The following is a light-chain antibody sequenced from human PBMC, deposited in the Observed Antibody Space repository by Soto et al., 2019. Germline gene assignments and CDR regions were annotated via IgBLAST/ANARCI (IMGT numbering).Light chain of an antibody. J-gene: IGLJ1*01. Sequence: QSALTQPASVSGSPGQSITIACTGTNRDVGSYNLVSWYQQRPGEAPKLIISEVRNRPSGISYRFTGSKSGNTASLTISGLQAEDEADYYCSSYTSSITPYVFGTGTKLTVL. CDR1: NRDVGSYNL. V-gene: IGLV2-14*01. CDR2: EVR. CDR3: SSYTSSITPYV.